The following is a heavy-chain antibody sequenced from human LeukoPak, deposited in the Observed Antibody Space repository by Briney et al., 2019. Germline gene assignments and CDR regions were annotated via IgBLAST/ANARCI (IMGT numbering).Heavy chain of an antibody. D-gene: IGHD7-27*01. J-gene: IGHJ6*03. CDR1: GGSFSGYY. V-gene: IGHV4-34*01. CDR3: ARGSWGYYYYYMDV. CDR2: INHSGST. Sequence: PSETLSLTCTVYGGSFSGYYWSWIRQPPGKGLEWIGEINHSGSTNYNPSLKSRVTISVDTSKNQFSLKLSSVTAADTAVYYCARGSWGYYYYYMDVWGKGTTVTVSS.